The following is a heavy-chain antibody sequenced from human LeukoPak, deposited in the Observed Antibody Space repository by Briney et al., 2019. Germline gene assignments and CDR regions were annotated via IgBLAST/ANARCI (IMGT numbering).Heavy chain of an antibody. Sequence: SVKVSCKVSGYTLTDYYIHWVRQAPGQGLEWMGRLNPNIGGTNYAQKFQGRVTMTRETSTDTAYMHLSSLRSTDTAVYFCARALGVGFGQNAYYFDHWGQGTLVTVSS. J-gene: IGHJ4*02. V-gene: IGHV1-2*06. CDR1: GYTLTDYY. CDR3: ARALGVGFGQNAYYFDH. D-gene: IGHD1-26*01. CDR2: LNPNIGGT.